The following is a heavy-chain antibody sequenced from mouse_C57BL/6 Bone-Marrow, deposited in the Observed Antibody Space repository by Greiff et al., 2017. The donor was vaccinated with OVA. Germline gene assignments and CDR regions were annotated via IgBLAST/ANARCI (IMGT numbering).Heavy chain of an antibody. D-gene: IGHD2-4*01. CDR2: ISSGGDYI. CDR3: TRAGYDYDYYAMDY. V-gene: IGHV5-9-1*02. CDR1: GFTFSSYA. J-gene: IGHJ4*01. Sequence: EVMLVESGEGLVKPGGSLKLSCAASGFTFSSYAMSWVRQTPEKRLEWVAYISSGGDYIYYADTVKGRFTISRDNARNTLYLQMSSLKSEDTAMYYCTRAGYDYDYYAMDYWGQGTSVTVSS.